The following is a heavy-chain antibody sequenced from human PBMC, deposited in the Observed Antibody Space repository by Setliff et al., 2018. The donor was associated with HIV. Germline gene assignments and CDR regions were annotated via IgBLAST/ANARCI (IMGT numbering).Heavy chain of an antibody. CDR1: GFTFSIYA. D-gene: IGHD1-26*01. V-gene: IGHV3-23*01. J-gene: IGHJ4*02. CDR2: ISGSGGSS. CDR3: SRSGSYSAAENFDY. Sequence: GGSLRLSCAASGFTFSIYAIHWVRQAPGKGLEWVSLISGSGGSSYYADSVTGRFTIYRDNSKKTLFLEMNSLRAEDTAVYYCSRSGSYSAAENFDYWGQGTLVTVSS.